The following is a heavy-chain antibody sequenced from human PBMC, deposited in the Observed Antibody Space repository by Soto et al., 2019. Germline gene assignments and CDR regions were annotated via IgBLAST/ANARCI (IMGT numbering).Heavy chain of an antibody. CDR2: VSHDGRNT. CDR3: AKGGRQWLDTSVFNY. V-gene: IGHV3-30*18. Sequence: VRLVASGGGVVQPGRSLRLSCAATGFTFSDYAMHWVRQAPGKGLEWVAVVSHDGRNTHYADSVKGRFTISRDSSKNTVSLEMTSLRAEDTAVYYCAKGGRQWLDTSVFNYWGQGALVTVSS. D-gene: IGHD6-19*01. CDR1: GFTFSDYA. J-gene: IGHJ4*02.